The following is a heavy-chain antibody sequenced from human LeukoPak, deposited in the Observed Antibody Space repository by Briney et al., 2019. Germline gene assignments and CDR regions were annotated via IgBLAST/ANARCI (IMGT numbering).Heavy chain of an antibody. CDR2: IYYSGST. V-gene: IGHV4-59*01. CDR3: ARGIRGGHIRSGIRFDY. D-gene: IGHD6-25*01. CDR1: GGSISSYY. Sequence: SETLSLTCTVSGGSISSYYWSWIRQPPGKGLEWIGYIYYSGSTNYNPSLKSRVTISVDTSKNQFSLKLSSVTAADTAVYYCARGIRGGHIRSGIRFDYWGQGTLVTVSS. J-gene: IGHJ4*02.